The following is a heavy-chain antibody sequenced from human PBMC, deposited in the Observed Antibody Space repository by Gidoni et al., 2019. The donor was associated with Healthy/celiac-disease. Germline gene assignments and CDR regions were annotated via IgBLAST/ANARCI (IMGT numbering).Heavy chain of an antibody. Sequence: EVQLVESGGGWVQPGGSLRLSWAASGFTFSSYAMSWVRQDPGKGLEWFSAIRGSGGSTYDADSVKGRFTISRYNSKNPLYLQMNSLRAEDTAVYYCAKGDPYSGYGITFDYWGQGTLVTVSS. CDR2: IRGSGGST. CDR3: AKGDPYSGYGITFDY. J-gene: IGHJ4*02. V-gene: IGHV3-23*04. CDR1: GFTFSSYA. D-gene: IGHD5-12*01.